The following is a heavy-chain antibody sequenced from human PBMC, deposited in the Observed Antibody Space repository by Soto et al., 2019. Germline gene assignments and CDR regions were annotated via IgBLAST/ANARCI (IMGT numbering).Heavy chain of an antibody. Sequence: SETLSLTCTVSGGSISSSSYYWGWIRQPPGKGLEWIGSIYYSGSTYYNPSLKSRVTISVDTSKNQFSLKLSSVTAADTAVYYCANGRGFIIPSVGWFDPWGQGTLVTVSS. V-gene: IGHV4-39*01. CDR2: IYYSGST. CDR3: ANGRGFIIPSVGWFDP. J-gene: IGHJ5*02. D-gene: IGHD3-3*01. CDR1: GGSISSSSYY.